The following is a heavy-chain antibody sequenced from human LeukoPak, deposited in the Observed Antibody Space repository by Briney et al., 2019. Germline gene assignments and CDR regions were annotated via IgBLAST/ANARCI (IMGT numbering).Heavy chain of an antibody. D-gene: IGHD3-22*01. V-gene: IGHV4-59*01. CDR3: ARANYYDRSGYSRGAFDV. CDR2: IYYSGST. Sequence: SETLSLTCTVSGGSISSYYWSWIRQPPGKGLEWIGYIYYSGSTNYNPSLKSRVTISVDTSKNQFSLKLSSVTAADTAVYYCARANYYDRSGYSRGAFDVWGQGTMVIVSS. CDR1: GGSISSYY. J-gene: IGHJ3*01.